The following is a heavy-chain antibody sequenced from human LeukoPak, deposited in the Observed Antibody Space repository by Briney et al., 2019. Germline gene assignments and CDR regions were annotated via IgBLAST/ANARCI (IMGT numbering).Heavy chain of an antibody. Sequence: GASVKVSCKASGYTFTSYAMNWVRQAPGQGLEWMGWINTNTGNPTYAQGFTGRFVFSLDTSVSTAYLQISSQKAEDTAVYYCARERGVYSSSWYEVNWFDPWGQGTLVTVSS. V-gene: IGHV7-4-1*02. CDR3: ARERGVYSSSWYEVNWFDP. CDR1: GYTFTSYA. D-gene: IGHD6-13*01. CDR2: INTNTGNP. J-gene: IGHJ5*02.